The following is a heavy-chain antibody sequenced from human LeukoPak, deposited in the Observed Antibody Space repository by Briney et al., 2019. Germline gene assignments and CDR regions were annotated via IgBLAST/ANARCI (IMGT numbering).Heavy chain of an antibody. J-gene: IGHJ4*02. CDR3: ARQDGDGLYYFDN. D-gene: IGHD4-17*01. CDR2: IYPGDSDT. CDR1: GYRFSMYW. Sequence: GESLKISCQGSGYRFSMYWIAWVRQMPGKGLEWMGIIYPGDSDTRYSPSFQGQVTISADKSISTAYLQWSSLKASDTAVHLCARQDGDGLYYFDNWGQGTLVTVSS. V-gene: IGHV5-51*01.